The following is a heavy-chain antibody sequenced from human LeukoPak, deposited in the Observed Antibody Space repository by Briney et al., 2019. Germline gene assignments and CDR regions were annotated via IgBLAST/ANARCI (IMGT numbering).Heavy chain of an antibody. V-gene: IGHV4-4*07. CDR1: GGSISGYY. Sequence: SETLSLTCTVSGGSISGYYWNWVRQPADRGLEWIGRLCSSGDTYYNPSLKSRLTMSVDTSKNQFSLKLRSVTAADTAVYYCARGSSGSTKRYYFDSWGQGALVTVPS. D-gene: IGHD6-19*01. CDR2: LCSSGDT. J-gene: IGHJ4*02. CDR3: ARGSSGSTKRYYFDS.